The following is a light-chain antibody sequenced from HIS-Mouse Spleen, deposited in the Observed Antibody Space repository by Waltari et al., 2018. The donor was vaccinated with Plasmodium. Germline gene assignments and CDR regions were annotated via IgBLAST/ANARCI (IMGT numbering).Light chain of an antibody. CDR2: EDS. CDR3: YSTDSSGNHRV. J-gene: IGLJ3*02. CDR1: ALTKKY. V-gene: IGLV3-10*01. Sequence: SYELTPPPSMSVSPGQTARITCSGDALTKKYAYWYQQKSGQAPVLVIYEDSKRPSGIPERFSGSSSGTMATLTISGAQVEDEADYYCYSTDSSGNHRVFGGGTKLTVL.